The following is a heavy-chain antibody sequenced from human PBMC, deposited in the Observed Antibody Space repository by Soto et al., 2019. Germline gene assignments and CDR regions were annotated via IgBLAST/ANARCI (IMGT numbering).Heavy chain of an antibody. CDR1: GFTFSSYG. J-gene: IGHJ5*02. Sequence: GGSLRLSCAASGFTFSSYGMHWVRQAPGKGLEWVAVISYDGSNEYYADSVKGRFTISRDNSKNTLYLQMNSLRAEDTAVYYCAKGDDSLNWFDPWGQGTLVTVSS. CDR3: AKGDDSLNWFDP. CDR2: ISYDGSNE. V-gene: IGHV3-30*18. D-gene: IGHD3-22*01.